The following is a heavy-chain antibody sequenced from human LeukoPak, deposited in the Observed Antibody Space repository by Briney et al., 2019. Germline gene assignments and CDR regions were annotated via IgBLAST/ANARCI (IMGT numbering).Heavy chain of an antibody. CDR1: GDSITSSSYY. Sequence: PSETLSLTCTVSGDSITSSSYYWGWIRQPPGKGLVWIGTMYYTGTIYYNPSLKSRVTISVDTSKNQFSLSLSSVTAADTAVYYCARPIRNWGQGTLVIVSS. CDR2: MYYTGTI. J-gene: IGHJ4*02. V-gene: IGHV4-39*07. CDR3: ARPIRN.